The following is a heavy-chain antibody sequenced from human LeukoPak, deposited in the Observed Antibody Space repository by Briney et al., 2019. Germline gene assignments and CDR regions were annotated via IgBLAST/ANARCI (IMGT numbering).Heavy chain of an antibody. CDR3: ARGVETLAANTVAC. CDR2: LYSDGNT. V-gene: IGHV3-53*01. Sequence: GGSLRLSCAASGFTVITNDMTWVRQAPGKGLEWVSVLYSDGNTKYADSVQGRLTISRDNSKNTLYLEMNSLSPDDTAVYYCARGVETLAANTVACWGQGTLVTVSS. D-gene: IGHD3-16*01. CDR1: GFTVITND. J-gene: IGHJ4*02.